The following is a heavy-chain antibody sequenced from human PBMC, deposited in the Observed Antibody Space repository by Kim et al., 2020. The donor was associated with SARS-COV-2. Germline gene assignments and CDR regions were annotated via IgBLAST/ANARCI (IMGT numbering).Heavy chain of an antibody. CDR3: AKYYYDSSGYSYFQH. J-gene: IGHJ1*01. V-gene: IGHV3-23*01. Sequence: SVKGRFTTPRDQSKNRLYLQMNSLRAEDTAVYYCAKYYYDSSGYSYFQHWGQGTLVTVSS. D-gene: IGHD3-22*01.